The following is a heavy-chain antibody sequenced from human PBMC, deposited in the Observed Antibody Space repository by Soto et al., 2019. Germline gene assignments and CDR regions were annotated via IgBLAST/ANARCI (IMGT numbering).Heavy chain of an antibody. CDR1: GAPLPSDD. D-gene: IGHD3-16*01. Sequence: SDTLCHRPSFSGAPLPSDDFPCIRQSPEMGLEWIGYMHYTGFSHYNPSLKSRLTISVDRSKNQFTLQLASVTVADTAIYYCAASFGNAWYTYWGQGTQVTVSS. J-gene: IGHJ4*02. V-gene: IGHV4-59*07. CDR2: MHYTGFS. CDR3: AASFGNAWYTY.